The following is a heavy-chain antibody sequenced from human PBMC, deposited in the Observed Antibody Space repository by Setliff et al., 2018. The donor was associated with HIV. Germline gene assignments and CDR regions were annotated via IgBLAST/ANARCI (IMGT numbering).Heavy chain of an antibody. CDR2: IYYIGSV. V-gene: IGHV4-59*12. Sequence: SETLSLTCTVSGVSITTYYWSWIRQTPGKGLEWIGYIYYIGSVIYNYSFESRVTMTLDMSKSQFSLRLNSVTAADTAVYYCARVRLRVPPSIFDYWGQGALVTVSS. D-gene: IGHD2-2*01. J-gene: IGHJ4*02. CDR1: GVSITTYY. CDR3: ARVRLRVPPSIFDY.